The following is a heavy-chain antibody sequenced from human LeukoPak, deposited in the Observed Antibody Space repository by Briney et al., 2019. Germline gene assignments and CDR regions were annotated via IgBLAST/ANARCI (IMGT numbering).Heavy chain of an antibody. Sequence: SETLSLTCFVSGGSISSNYWTWIRQPPGKGLEWIGYISYTGSTKYNPSLKSRVTISVDTSKNQFSLKLSSVTAADTAVYYCARGTGSYFYFDYWGQGTLVTVSS. V-gene: IGHV4-59*01. J-gene: IGHJ4*02. D-gene: IGHD3-10*01. CDR1: GGSISSNY. CDR3: ARGTGSYFYFDY. CDR2: ISYTGST.